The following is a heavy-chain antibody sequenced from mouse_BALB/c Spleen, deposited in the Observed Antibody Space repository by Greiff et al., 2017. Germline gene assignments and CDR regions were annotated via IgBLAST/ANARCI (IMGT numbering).Heavy chain of an antibody. Sequence: EVMLVESGGGLVQPGGSLRLSCATSGFTFTDYYMSWVRQPPGKALEWLGFIRNKANGYTTEYSASVKGRFTISRDNSQSILYLQMNTLRAEDSATYYCARTMITTVGFAYWGQGTLVTVSA. J-gene: IGHJ3*01. V-gene: IGHV7-3*02. CDR2: IRNKANGYTT. D-gene: IGHD2-4*01. CDR3: ARTMITTVGFAY. CDR1: GFTFTDYY.